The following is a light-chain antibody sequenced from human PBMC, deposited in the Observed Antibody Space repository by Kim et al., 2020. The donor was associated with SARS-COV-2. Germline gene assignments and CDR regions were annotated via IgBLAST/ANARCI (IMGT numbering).Light chain of an antibody. CDR1: RSVDFNP. CDR3: QEYNDSKN. J-gene: IGKJ2*01. CDR2: HVF. Sequence: SVSPGERAGLSCRASRSVDFNPLAWYQQKPGQAPRLLIFHVFNRAAGIPDRFSGSGSGTDFTLTINRVAPEDSAVYYCQEYNDSKNFGQGTKLEI. V-gene: IGKV3-20*01.